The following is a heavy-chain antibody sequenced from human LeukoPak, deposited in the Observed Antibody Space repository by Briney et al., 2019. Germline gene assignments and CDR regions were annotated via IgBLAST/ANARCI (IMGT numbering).Heavy chain of an antibody. J-gene: IGHJ4*02. D-gene: IGHD3-22*01. CDR2: ISWDGGST. CDR1: GFTFDDYT. Sequence: PGGSLRLSCAASGFTFDDYTMHWVRQAPGKGLEWVSLISWDGGSTYYADSVEGRFTISRDNAKNSLYLQMNSLRVEDTAVYYCARQSSQYFYDSSGYYSGWDFDYWGQGTLVTVSS. CDR3: ARQSSQYFYDSSGYYSGWDFDY. V-gene: IGHV3-43*01.